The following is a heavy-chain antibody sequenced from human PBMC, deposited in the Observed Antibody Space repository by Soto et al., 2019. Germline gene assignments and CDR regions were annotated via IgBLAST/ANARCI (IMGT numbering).Heavy chain of an antibody. V-gene: IGHV3-11*01. Sequence: GGSLEIGCAASGFTFSYYYMSGIRQAPGKGLEWVSYISSSGSTIYYADSVKGRFTISRDNAKNSLYLQTNSLRAEDTAVYYCARVVPVAAVAHWGQGTLVTVSS. CDR1: GFTFSYYY. CDR3: ARVVPVAAVAH. CDR2: ISSSGSTI. D-gene: IGHD6-13*01. J-gene: IGHJ4*02.